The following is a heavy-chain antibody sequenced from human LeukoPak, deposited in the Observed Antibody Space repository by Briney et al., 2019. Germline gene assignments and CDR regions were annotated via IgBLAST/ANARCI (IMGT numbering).Heavy chain of an antibody. CDR1: GFTFNTYW. CDR2: IKQDGSEK. Sequence: GGSLRLSCAASGFTFNTYWMSWVRQAPGKGLEWVANIKQDGSEKYYVDSVKGRFTISRDNAKNTLYLQMNSLKAEDTAVYYCSLDVSGLDAFDIWGQGTMVTVSS. V-gene: IGHV3-7*01. J-gene: IGHJ3*02. D-gene: IGHD2-15*01. CDR3: SLDVSGLDAFDI.